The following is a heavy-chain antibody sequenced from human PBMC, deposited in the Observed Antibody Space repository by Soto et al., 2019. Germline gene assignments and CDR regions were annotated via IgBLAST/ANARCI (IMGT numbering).Heavy chain of an antibody. CDR3: GRDGSGGIIDS. V-gene: IGHV1-18*01. J-gene: IGHJ3*01. CDR2: ISVFNGNT. D-gene: IGHD2-15*01. Sequence: QVQLVQSGAEVKKPGASVKVSCKTSGYTFTGYGINWVRQAPGHGREWMGWISVFNGNTKYGQNIKDRVIMTTDTSTSTAYMDLRSLRSDDTAVYFCGRDGSGGIIDSWGQGKMLIVSS. CDR1: GYTFTGYG.